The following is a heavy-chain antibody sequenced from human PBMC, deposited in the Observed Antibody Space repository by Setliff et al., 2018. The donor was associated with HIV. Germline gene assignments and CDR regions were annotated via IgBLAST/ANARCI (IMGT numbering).Heavy chain of an antibody. J-gene: IGHJ4*02. CDR1: GYIFTNYW. CDR2: IWPDDSDT. CDR3: ARLSKYYDFWTPDS. Sequence: PGESPKISCKASGYIFTNYWVGWVRQMPANGLEWMGLIWPDDSDTIYSPSFQGQVTMSADKSISTAYLQWSSLRAPDTAMYYCARLSKYYDFWTPDSWGQGTLVTVSS. V-gene: IGHV5-51*01. D-gene: IGHD3-3*01.